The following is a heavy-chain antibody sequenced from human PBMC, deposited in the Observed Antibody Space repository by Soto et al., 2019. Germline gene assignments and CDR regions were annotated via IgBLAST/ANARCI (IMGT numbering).Heavy chain of an antibody. CDR2: INAGNGNT. D-gene: IGHD3-10*01. CDR3: ARAPGYYGSTRNQRGPYMDV. Sequence: ASVKVSCKASGYTFTSYAIHWVRQAPGQRLEWMGWINAGNGNTKYSQKFQGRVTITRDTSASTAYMELSSLRSEDTAVYYCARAPGYYGSTRNQRGPYMDVWGKGTTVTVSS. V-gene: IGHV1-3*01. J-gene: IGHJ6*03. CDR1: GYTFTSYA.